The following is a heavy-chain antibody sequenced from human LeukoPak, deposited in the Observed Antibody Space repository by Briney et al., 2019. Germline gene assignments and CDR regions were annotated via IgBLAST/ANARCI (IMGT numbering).Heavy chain of an antibody. D-gene: IGHD2-8*01. V-gene: IGHV1-18*01. CDR3: ARDPSNTAGYYFDMDV. Sequence: GASVKVSCKASGYTYKRHSIIWVRQAPGQGLEWVGWISAYDGDTTYAQNLQGRVTMTTDTATSTAYMELRSLRSDDSAVYYCARDPSNTAGYYFDMDVWGKGATVTVSS. J-gene: IGHJ6*03. CDR1: GYTYKRHS. CDR2: ISAYDGDT.